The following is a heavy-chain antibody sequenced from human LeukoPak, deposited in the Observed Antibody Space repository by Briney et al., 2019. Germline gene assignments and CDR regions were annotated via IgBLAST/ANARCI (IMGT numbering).Heavy chain of an antibody. D-gene: IGHD3-10*01. CDR2: ISGSGGST. CDR3: ARKIYGSDNYIDY. Sequence: GGSLRLSCEASGFTFSTYGMSWVRQAPGKGLEWVSAISGSGGSTYYADSVKGRVTISRDNSKNTLYLQVNSLRVEDTAVYYCARKIYGSDNYIDYWGQGTLVTVSS. V-gene: IGHV3-23*01. J-gene: IGHJ4*02. CDR1: GFTFSTYG.